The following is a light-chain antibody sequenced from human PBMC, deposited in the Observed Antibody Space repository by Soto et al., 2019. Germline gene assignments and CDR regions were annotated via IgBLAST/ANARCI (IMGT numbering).Light chain of an antibody. CDR2: DAS. Sequence: DIQMTQSPSSLSASVGDRVTITCQASQDINNYLNWYQQKPGKAPKLLIYDASNLETGDPSRFSGSGSGTVFTFTISSLQPEDIATYYCQQYDNLPITFGQGTRLEIK. CDR1: QDINNY. CDR3: QQYDNLPIT. V-gene: IGKV1-33*01. J-gene: IGKJ5*01.